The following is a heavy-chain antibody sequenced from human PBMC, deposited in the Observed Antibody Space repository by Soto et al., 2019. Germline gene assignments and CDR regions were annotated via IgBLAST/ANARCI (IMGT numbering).Heavy chain of an antibody. D-gene: IGHD2-2*01. CDR3: AREASVLIPAAQPSRFDS. CDR2: ISPYSGYT. Sequence: ASVKVSCKGFGYSFRKYGINWVRQAPGQGLEWVGWISPYSGYTHSAQKFHGRLTLTTDTAASTAYMELRILRSADTALYYCAREASVLIPAAQPSRFDSWGELTLVPVS. CDR1: GYSFRKYG. V-gene: IGHV1-18*01. J-gene: IGHJ4*02.